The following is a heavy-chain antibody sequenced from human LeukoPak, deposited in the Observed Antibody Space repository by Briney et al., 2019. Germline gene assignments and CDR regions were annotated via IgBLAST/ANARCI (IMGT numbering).Heavy chain of an antibody. CDR3: ARVPGGDSNWFDP. Sequence: ASVKVSCKASGYTFTGYYMHWVRQAPGQGIEWMGWINPNSGGTNYAQKFQGRVTMTRDTSIGTAYMELSRPRSDDTAVYYCARVPGGDSNWFDPWGQGTLVTVSS. D-gene: IGHD4-17*01. V-gene: IGHV1-2*02. CDR1: GYTFTGYY. CDR2: INPNSGGT. J-gene: IGHJ5*02.